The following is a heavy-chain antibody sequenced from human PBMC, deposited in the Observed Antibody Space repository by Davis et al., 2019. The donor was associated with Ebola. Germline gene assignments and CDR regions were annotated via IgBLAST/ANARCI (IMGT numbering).Heavy chain of an antibody. J-gene: IGHJ5*02. D-gene: IGHD6-13*01. CDR1: GYTFTSYG. V-gene: IGHV1-18*01. CDR3: ARGRWQQPRGRFDP. CDR2: ISAYNGNT. Sequence: AASVKVSCKASGYTFTSYGISWVRQAPGQGLEWMGWISAYNGNTNYAQKLQGRVTMTTDTSTSTAYMELRSLRSDDTAVYYCARGRWQQPRGRFDPWGQGTLVTVSS.